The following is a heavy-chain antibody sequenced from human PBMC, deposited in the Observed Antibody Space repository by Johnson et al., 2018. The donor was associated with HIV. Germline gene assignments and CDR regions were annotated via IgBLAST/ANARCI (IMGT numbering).Heavy chain of an antibody. CDR1: GFTFEEYG. CDR2: INRNGGTI. D-gene: IGHD2/OR15-2a*01. Sequence: VQLVESGGGVVRPGGSLRLSCAGSGFTFEEYGIHWVRQVPGKGLEWVSGINRNGGTIGYVASVKGRFTISRDNAKNSLYLQMDTLGAEDTALYYCTKASTGTFWGAFDGWGQGTMVTVSS. CDR3: TKASTGTFWGAFDG. V-gene: IGHV3-9*01. J-gene: IGHJ3*01.